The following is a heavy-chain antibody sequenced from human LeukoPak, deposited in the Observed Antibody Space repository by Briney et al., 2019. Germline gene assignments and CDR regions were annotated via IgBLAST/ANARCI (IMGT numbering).Heavy chain of an antibody. Sequence: SETLSLTCTVSGGSISNYYWSWIRQPPGKGLEWIGYIYYSGNTIYNPSLKSRVTISVDTSKNQFSLKLSSVTAADTAIYYCARSYCSGGSCWVYFDYWGQGTLVTVSS. CDR2: IYYSGNT. D-gene: IGHD2-15*01. CDR3: ARSYCSGGSCWVYFDY. J-gene: IGHJ4*02. V-gene: IGHV4-59*08. CDR1: GGSISNYY.